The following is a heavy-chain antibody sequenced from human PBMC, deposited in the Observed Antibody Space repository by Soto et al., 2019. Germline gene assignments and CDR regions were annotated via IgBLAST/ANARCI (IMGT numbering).Heavy chain of an antibody. CDR1: GYSFTSYW. V-gene: IGHV5-51*01. CDR2: IYPGDSDT. CDR3: LVVFYYDSSGYYPLFQFQH. Sequence: PGESLKISCKGSGYSFTSYWIGWVRQMPGKGLEWMGIIYPGDSDTRYSPSFQGQVTISADKSISTAFLQWSSLKASDTAMYFCLVVFYYDSSGYYPLFQFQHWGQGTLVTVSS. D-gene: IGHD3-22*01. J-gene: IGHJ1*01.